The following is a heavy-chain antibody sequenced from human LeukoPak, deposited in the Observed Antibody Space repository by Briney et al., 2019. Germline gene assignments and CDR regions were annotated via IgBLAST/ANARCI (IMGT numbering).Heavy chain of an antibody. Sequence: NPSETLSLTCAVYGGSFSGYYWSWIRQPPGKGLEWIGEINHSGSTNYNPSLKSRVTISVDTSKNQFSLKLNSVTAADTAVYYCARQYTWNYVGYWGQGTLVTVSS. V-gene: IGHV4-34*01. CDR1: GGSFSGYY. D-gene: IGHD1-20*01. J-gene: IGHJ4*02. CDR2: INHSGST. CDR3: ARQYTWNYVGY.